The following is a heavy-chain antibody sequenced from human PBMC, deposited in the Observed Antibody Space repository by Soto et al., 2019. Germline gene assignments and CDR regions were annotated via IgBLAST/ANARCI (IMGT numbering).Heavy chain of an antibody. V-gene: IGHV4-61*08. CDR3: ARGGHFYENMI. Sequence: QVQLQESGPGLVKPSETLSLTCTVSGGSVSDYGYYWTWIRQPPGKGLEWIGYIAYNGGTSYNPSLRSRVTISVDTSKSQFSLDLSSATAADTALYYGARGGHFYENMIWGQGSLVAVSS. CDR1: GGSVSDYGYY. J-gene: IGHJ4*02. CDR2: IAYNGGT. D-gene: IGHD3-3*02.